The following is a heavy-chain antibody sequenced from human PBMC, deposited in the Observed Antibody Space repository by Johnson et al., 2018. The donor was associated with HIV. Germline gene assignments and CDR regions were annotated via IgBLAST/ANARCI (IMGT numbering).Heavy chain of an antibody. CDR3: ARDRLYYDSSGYYHDAFDF. D-gene: IGHD3-22*01. Sequence: LVESGGGLVQPGWSLRLSCAASGFTFSSYWLSWVRQAPGKGLEWVANIKQDGSEKYYVDSVKGRFTISSDNAKNSLYLQRNILRAEDTAVYFCARDRLYYDSSGYYHDAFDFWGQGTMAIVSS. CDR2: IKQDGSEK. CDR1: GFTFSSYW. J-gene: IGHJ3*01. V-gene: IGHV3-7*01.